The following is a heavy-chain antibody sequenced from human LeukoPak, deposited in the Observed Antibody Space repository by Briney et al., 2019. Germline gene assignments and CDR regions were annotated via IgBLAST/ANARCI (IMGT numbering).Heavy chain of an antibody. CDR3: ARDGGSSGYYYGYYYYYYMDV. CDR2: INPNSGGT. D-gene: IGHD3-22*01. V-gene: IGHV1-2*02. CDR1: GYTFTGYY. Sequence: ASVKVSCKASGYTFTGYYMHWVRQAPGQGLEWMGWINPNSGGTNYAQKFQGRVTMTRDTSISTAYMELSRLRSDDTAVYYCARDGGSSGYYYGYYYYYYMDVWGKGTTVTVSS. J-gene: IGHJ6*03.